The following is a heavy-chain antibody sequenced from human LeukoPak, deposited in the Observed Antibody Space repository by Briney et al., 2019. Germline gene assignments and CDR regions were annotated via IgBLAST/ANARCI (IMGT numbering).Heavy chain of an antibody. V-gene: IGHV4-4*07. CDR2: IYTSGST. J-gene: IGHJ2*01. Sequence: TSETLSLTCTVSGGSISSYYWSWIQQPAGKGLEWIGRIYTSGSTNYNPSLKSRVTMSVDTSKNQFSLKLSSVTAADTAVYYCARWIQLWLPDWYFDLWGRGTLVTVSS. CDR1: GGSISSYY. D-gene: IGHD5-18*01. CDR3: ARWIQLWLPDWYFDL.